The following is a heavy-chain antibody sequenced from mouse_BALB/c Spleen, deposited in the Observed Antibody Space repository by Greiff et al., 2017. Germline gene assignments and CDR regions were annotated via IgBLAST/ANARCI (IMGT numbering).Heavy chain of an antibody. CDR1: GDSITSGY. Sequence: EVKLMESGPSLVKPSQTLSLTCSVTGDSITSGYWNWIRKFPGNKLEYMGYISYSGSTYYNPSLKSRISITRDTSKNQYYLQLNSVTTEDTATYYCARSLYYYGSSLFAYWGQGTLVTVSA. V-gene: IGHV3-8*02. D-gene: IGHD1-1*01. J-gene: IGHJ3*01. CDR3: ARSLYYYGSSLFAY. CDR2: ISYSGST.